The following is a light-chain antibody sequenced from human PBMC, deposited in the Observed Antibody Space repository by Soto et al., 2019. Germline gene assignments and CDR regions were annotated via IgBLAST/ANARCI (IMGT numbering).Light chain of an antibody. V-gene: IGLV1-47*02. J-gene: IGLJ1*01. CDR1: SSNIGRNY. CDR3: SSWDGSLSGYV. CDR2: NNN. Sequence: SVLTQPPSASGTPVQVHTISCSGSSSNIGRNYVYWHQQLPGTAPKLLIYNNNQRPSGVPDRFSASKSGTSASLAIRGLRSDDEADYYCSSWDGSLSGYVFGAGTKGTAL.